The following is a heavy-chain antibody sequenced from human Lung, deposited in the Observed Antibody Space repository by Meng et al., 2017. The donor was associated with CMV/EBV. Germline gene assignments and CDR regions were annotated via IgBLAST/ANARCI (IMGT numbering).Heavy chain of an antibody. D-gene: IGHD2-2*01. J-gene: IGHJ4*02. CDR1: GFTFSDYS. V-gene: IGHV3-21*06. Sequence: GESLKISCAASGFTFSDYSMNWVRQAPGKGLEWVSSISSGSGYIYYADSVRGRFTISRDNAKNSLYLQMNSLRAEDTAVYFCARGWDIVLVPAAPDLDYWXQGKXVTVDS. CDR2: ISSGSGYI. CDR3: ARGWDIVLVPAAPDLDY.